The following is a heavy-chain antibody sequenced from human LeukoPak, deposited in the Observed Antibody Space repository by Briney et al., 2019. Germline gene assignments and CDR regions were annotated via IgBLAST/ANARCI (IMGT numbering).Heavy chain of an antibody. CDR2: IYYSGST. CDR1: GGSISSYY. Sequence: SETLSLTCTASGGSISSYYWSWIRQPPGKGLEWIGYIYYSGSTNYNPSLKSRVTISVDTSKNQFSLLLNSVTPEDTAVYYCARGWLGSGLDYWGQGTLVTVSS. CDR3: ARGWLGSGLDY. V-gene: IGHV4-59*12. J-gene: IGHJ4*02. D-gene: IGHD6-19*01.